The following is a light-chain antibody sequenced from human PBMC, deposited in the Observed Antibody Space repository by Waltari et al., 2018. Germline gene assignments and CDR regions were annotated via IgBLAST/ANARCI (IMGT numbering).Light chain of an antibody. CDR3: QQNYASPFT. CDR1: QTVTIY. Sequence: DIQMNQPPSSLSASIGDRVLITCRASQTVTIYLHWYQQRPGKPPKILIYSASTLQRGVSSRFSGSGSGTDFTLTINNLQPDDFATYFCQQNYASPFTFGQGTKLDMK. J-gene: IGKJ2*01. V-gene: IGKV1-39*01. CDR2: SAS.